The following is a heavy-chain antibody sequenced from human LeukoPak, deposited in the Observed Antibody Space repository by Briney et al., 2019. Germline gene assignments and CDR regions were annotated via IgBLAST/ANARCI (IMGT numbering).Heavy chain of an antibody. J-gene: IGHJ4*02. D-gene: IGHD3-10*01. CDR3: AKETGYGSALEELAY. V-gene: IGHV3-30*18. CDR1: GFTFSSYG. CDR2: ISYDGSNK. Sequence: PGRSLRLSCAASGFTFSSYGMHWVRQAPGKGLEWVAVISYDGSNKYYADSVKGRFTISRDNSKNTLYLQMNSLRAEDTAVYYCAKETGYGSALEELAYWGQGTLVTVSS.